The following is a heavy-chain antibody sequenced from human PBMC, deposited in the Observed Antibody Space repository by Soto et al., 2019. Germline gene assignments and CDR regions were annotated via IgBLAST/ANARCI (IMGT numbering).Heavy chain of an antibody. CDR1: GFTFSSYA. J-gene: IGHJ6*02. CDR2: ISYDGSNK. V-gene: IGHV3-30-3*01. D-gene: IGHD2-15*01. Sequence: GGSLRLSCAASGFTFSSYAMHWVRQAPGKGLEWVAVISYDGSNKYYADSVKGRFTISRDNSKNTLYLQMNSLRAEDTAVYYCARERIALSPYYYYGMDVWGQGTTVTVSS. CDR3: ARERIALSPYYYYGMDV.